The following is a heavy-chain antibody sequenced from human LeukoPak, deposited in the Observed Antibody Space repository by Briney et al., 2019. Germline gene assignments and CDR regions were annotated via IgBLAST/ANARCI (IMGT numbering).Heavy chain of an antibody. CDR2: IKQDGSQS. D-gene: IGHD5-24*01. CDR1: GFTFSDYW. Sequence: SGGSLRLSCAASGFTFSDYWMAWVRQAPGKGLEWVANIKQDGSQSYYGDSVGGRFTISRDNAKNSLFLQMNGLRVEDTAVYYCANLWEMGYWGQGALVTVSS. V-gene: IGHV3-7*01. J-gene: IGHJ4*02. CDR3: ANLWEMGY.